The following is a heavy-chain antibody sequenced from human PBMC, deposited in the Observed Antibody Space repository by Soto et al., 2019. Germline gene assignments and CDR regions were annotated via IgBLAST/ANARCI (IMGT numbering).Heavy chain of an antibody. Sequence: SETLSLTCTVSGGSMSSYYWTWLRQSPGRGLEWIGYISYSGSTYYNPSLKSRVTISADTSKNQFSLRMNSMIAADSAVYFCARTVMPVGNLAAFDHWGQGVLVTVSS. J-gene: IGHJ4*02. CDR3: ARTVMPVGNLAAFDH. V-gene: IGHV4-59*01. D-gene: IGHD7-27*01. CDR2: ISYSGST. CDR1: GGSMSSYY.